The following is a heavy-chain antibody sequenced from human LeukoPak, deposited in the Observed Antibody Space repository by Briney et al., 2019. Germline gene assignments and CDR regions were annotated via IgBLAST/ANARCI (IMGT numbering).Heavy chain of an antibody. CDR3: ARGGYSGYGPYFDY. D-gene: IGHD5-12*01. Sequence: SETLSLTCTVSAGSISSYYWSWIRQPPGKGLEWIGYIYYSGSTNYNPSLKSRVTISVDTSKNQFSLKLSSVTAADTAVYYCARGGYSGYGPYFDYWGQGTLVTVSS. CDR2: IYYSGST. CDR1: AGSISSYY. V-gene: IGHV4-59*01. J-gene: IGHJ4*02.